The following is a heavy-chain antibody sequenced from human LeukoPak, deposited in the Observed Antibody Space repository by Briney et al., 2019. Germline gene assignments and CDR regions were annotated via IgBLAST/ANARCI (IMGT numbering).Heavy chain of an antibody. CDR1: GFPFNMFA. CDR2: LSRGGETR. CDR3: AKEQRIRHCSEGVCMEGYYFDY. V-gene: IGHV3-23*01. J-gene: IGHJ4*02. D-gene: IGHD2-8*01. Sequence: GGSLRLSCTGSGFPFNMFAMNWVRQAPGQGLEWGSGLSRGGETRKYADSVQGRFTVSRDASKNMVFLQMNDLRPEDTAVYYCAKEQRIRHCSEGVCMEGYYFDYWGQGSLVTVSS.